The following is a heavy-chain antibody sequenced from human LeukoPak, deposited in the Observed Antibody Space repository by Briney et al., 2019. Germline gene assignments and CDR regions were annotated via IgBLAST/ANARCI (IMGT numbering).Heavy chain of an antibody. J-gene: IGHJ4*02. D-gene: IGHD1-7*01. V-gene: IGHV3-7*01. CDR1: GFTFSSYW. CDR2: IKEDGSEK. Sequence: GGSLRLSCAASGFTFSSYWMSWVRQAPGKGLEWVANIKEDGSEKRDVDSVKGRFTISRDNAKSSLYLQMNSLRVEDTAVYYCVRDKLAGPSRLDHWGQGTLVTVSS. CDR3: VRDKLAGPSRLDH.